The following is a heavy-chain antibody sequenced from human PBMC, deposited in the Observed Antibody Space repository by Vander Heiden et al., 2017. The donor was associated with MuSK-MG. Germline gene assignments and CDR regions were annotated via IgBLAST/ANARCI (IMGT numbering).Heavy chain of an antibody. CDR1: GGSISSGSYY. CDR3: VTTVVTHSTYFDY. D-gene: IGHD4-17*01. J-gene: IGHJ4*02. CDR2: IYTSGST. Sequence: QVQLQESGPGLVKPSQPLSLTCTVSGGSISSGSYYWSWIRQPAGKGLEWIGRIYTSGSTNYNPSLKSRVTISVDTSKNQFSLKLSSVTAADTAVYYCVTTVVTHSTYFDYWGQGTLVTVSS. V-gene: IGHV4-61*02.